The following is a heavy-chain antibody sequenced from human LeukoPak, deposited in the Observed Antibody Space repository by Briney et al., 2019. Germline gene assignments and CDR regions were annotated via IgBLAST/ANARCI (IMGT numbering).Heavy chain of an antibody. J-gene: IGHJ4*02. CDR1: GGSISSYY. Sequence: PSETLSLTCTVSGGSISSYYWSWIRQPPGKGLEWIGRIYTSGNTNYNPSLKSRVTISVDTSKNQFSLKLSSVTAADTAVYYCARSGCSSTSCYQADYWGQGTLVTVSS. V-gene: IGHV4-4*08. CDR2: IYTSGNT. CDR3: ARSGCSSTSCYQADY. D-gene: IGHD2-2*01.